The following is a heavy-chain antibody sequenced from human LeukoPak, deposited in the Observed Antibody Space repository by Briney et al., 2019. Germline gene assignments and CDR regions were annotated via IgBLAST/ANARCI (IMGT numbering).Heavy chain of an antibody. V-gene: IGHV3-23*01. D-gene: IGHD3-3*01. CDR1: GFTFSSYA. J-gene: IGHJ6*03. CDR2: ISGSGGST. Sequence: GGSLRLSCAASGFTFSSYAMSWVRPAPGKGLEWVSAISGSGGSTYYAASVKGRFTISRDNSKNTLYLQMNSLRAEDTAVYYCAKDGFLEWLARPQWVYYMDVWGKGTTVTVSS. CDR3: AKDGFLEWLARPQWVYYMDV.